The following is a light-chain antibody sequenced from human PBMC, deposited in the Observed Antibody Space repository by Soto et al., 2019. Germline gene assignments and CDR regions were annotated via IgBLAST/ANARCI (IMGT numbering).Light chain of an antibody. Sequence: QSVLTQPPSASGTPGQRVNISCSGSSSNIGSNYVYWYRQFPGTAPKLLIQRNNQRPSGVPARFSGSNSGPSASPAISGLRSEDEADYYCGGWDDSRSGPVFGGGTKGTVL. V-gene: IGLV1-47*01. CDR2: RNN. CDR1: SSNIGSNY. CDR3: GGWDDSRSGPV. J-gene: IGLJ2*01.